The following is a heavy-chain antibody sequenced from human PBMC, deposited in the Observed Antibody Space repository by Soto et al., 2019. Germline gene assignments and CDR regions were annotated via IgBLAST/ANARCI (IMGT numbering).Heavy chain of an antibody. J-gene: IGHJ6*03. Sequence: QVQLQQWGAGLLKPSETLSLTCAVYGGSFSGYYWSWIRQPPGKGLEWIGEINHSGSTNYNPSLKRRVTISVDTSKNQFSLKLSSVTAADTAVYYCAARGGPAAKYYMDVWGKGTTVTVSS. CDR2: INHSGST. CDR3: AARGGPAAKYYMDV. CDR1: GGSFSGYY. V-gene: IGHV4-34*01. D-gene: IGHD2-2*01.